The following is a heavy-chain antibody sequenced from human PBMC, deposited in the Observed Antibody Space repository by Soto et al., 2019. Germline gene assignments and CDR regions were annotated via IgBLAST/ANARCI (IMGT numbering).Heavy chain of an antibody. D-gene: IGHD3-10*01. J-gene: IGHJ4*02. CDR2: IHQSGSP. CDR1: NFSLSKEYY. CDR3: VRGAPRGIIHDFDS. V-gene: IGHV4-38-2*01. Sequence: KTSETLSLTCAVSNFSLSKEYYWDWIRQPPGKGLEWIGSIHQSGSPYYNPSLKSRLTISIDMSKKQFSLRLSSVTAADTAVYYCVRGAPRGIIHDFDSWGQGSLVTVSS.